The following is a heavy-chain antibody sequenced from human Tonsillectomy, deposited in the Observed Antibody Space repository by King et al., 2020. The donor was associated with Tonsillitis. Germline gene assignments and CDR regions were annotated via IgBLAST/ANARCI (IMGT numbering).Heavy chain of an antibody. V-gene: IGHV3-11*05. D-gene: IGHD6-13*01. Sequence: VQLVESGGGLVKPGGSLRLSCAASGFTFSDYYMSWLRQAPGKGLEWVSYISSSSIYTNYADSVKGRFTISRDNAKNSLYLQMNSLRAEDTAVYYCARGGWSSSWGGGWFDPWGQGTLVTVSS. CDR2: ISSSSIYT. CDR3: ARGGWSSSWGGGWFDP. J-gene: IGHJ5*02. CDR1: GFTFSDYY.